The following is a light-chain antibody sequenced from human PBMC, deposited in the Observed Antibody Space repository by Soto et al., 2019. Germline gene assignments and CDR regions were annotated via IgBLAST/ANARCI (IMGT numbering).Light chain of an antibody. CDR2: AES. J-gene: IGKJ2*01. Sequence: AIRMTQSPSSLSASTGDRVTITCRASQGISSYLAWYQQKPGKAPKLLIYAESTLHSGVPSRFSGSGSGTDFTLTISCLQSEDFATYYFQQYYSYPYTFGQGTKLEIK. V-gene: IGKV1-8*01. CDR1: QGISSY. CDR3: QQYYSYPYT.